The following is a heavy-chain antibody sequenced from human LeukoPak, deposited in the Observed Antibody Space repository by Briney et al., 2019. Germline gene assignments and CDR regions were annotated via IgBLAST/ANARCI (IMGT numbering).Heavy chain of an antibody. CDR1: GFTFSSYG. V-gene: IGHV3-30*18. CDR3: AKVDRGLELRAPPVY. CDR2: ISYDGSNK. J-gene: IGHJ4*02. Sequence: GGSLRLSCAASGFTFSSYGMHWVRQAPGKGLEGVAVISYDGSNKYYADSVKGRFTISRDNSKNTLYLQINSLRAEDTAVYYRAKVDRGLELRAPPVYWGQGTLVTVSS. D-gene: IGHD1-7*01.